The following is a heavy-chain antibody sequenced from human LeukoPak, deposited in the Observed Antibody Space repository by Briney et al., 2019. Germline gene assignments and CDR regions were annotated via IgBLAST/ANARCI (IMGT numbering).Heavy chain of an antibody. CDR1: GFTFSSYS. V-gene: IGHV3-7*01. Sequence: GGSLRLSCAASGFTFSSYSMNWVRQAPGKGLEWVANIKDDGSDKYYVGSVKGRFSISKDNAKNSLYLQMSSLRVEDTAVYYCVPLNWNPPGDFDRWGQGTLVTVSS. D-gene: IGHD1-20*01. CDR2: IKDDGSDK. J-gene: IGHJ4*02. CDR3: VPLNWNPPGDFDR.